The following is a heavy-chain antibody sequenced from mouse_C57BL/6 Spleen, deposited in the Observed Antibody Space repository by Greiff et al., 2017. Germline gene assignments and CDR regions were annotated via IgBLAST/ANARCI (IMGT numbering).Heavy chain of an antibody. Sequence: EVQLVESGGGLVKPGGSLKLSCAASGFTFSSYTMSWVRQTPEKRLEWVATISGGGGNTYYPDSVKGRFTISRDNAKNTLYLQMSSLRSEDTALYYCASPYYYGSSPFDYWGQGTTLTVSS. J-gene: IGHJ2*01. V-gene: IGHV5-9*01. CDR2: ISGGGGNT. D-gene: IGHD1-1*01. CDR1: GFTFSSYT. CDR3: ASPYYYGSSPFDY.